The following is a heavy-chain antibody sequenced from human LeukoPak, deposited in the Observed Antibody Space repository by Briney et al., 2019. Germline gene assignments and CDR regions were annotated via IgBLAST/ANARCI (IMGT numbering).Heavy chain of an antibody. D-gene: IGHD3-22*01. Sequence: PSETLSLTCTVSGGSISTYYWSWIRQPPGKGLDWIGFIYYSGSTNYNPSLKSRVTISVDTSKNHFSLKLYSVIAADTAVYYCARVHYDSSGYFDFWGQGTLVTVSS. V-gene: IGHV4-59*01. CDR1: GGSISTYY. CDR3: ARVHYDSSGYFDF. CDR2: IYYSGST. J-gene: IGHJ4*02.